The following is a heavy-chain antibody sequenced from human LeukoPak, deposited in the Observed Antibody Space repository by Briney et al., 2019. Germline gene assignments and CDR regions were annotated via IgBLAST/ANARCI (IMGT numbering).Heavy chain of an antibody. CDR1: GFTVSSNY. D-gene: IGHD2-15*01. Sequence: GGSLRLSCAASGFTVSSNYMSWVRQAPGKGLEWVANIKQDGSEKYYVDSVKGRFTISRDNAKNSLYLQMNSLRAEDTAVYYCAREYCSGGSCYDLDYWGQGTLVTVSS. V-gene: IGHV3-7*01. CDR2: IKQDGSEK. J-gene: IGHJ4*02. CDR3: AREYCSGGSCYDLDY.